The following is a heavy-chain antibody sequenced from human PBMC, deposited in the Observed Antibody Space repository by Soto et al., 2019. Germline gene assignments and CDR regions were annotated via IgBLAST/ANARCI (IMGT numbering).Heavy chain of an antibody. CDR2: IYYTGST. D-gene: IGHD1-1*01. V-gene: IGHV4-59*08. Sequence: QVLLQESGPGLVKPSETLSLTCTVSGASMSSYFWTCIRQPPGKGLEWVASIYYTGSTNYNPSLKSRVTISVDTSENQFSLKLSPLTATDTAVFFCARSRVGNCNHKDSPYYVDVWGKGTTVTVSS. J-gene: IGHJ6*03. CDR1: GASMSSYF. CDR3: ARSRVGNCNHKDSPYYVDV.